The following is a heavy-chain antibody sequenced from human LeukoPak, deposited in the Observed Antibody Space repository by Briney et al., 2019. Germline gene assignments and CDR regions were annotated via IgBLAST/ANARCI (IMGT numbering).Heavy chain of an antibody. J-gene: IGHJ4*02. D-gene: IGHD6-19*01. CDR3: AKEISVAGMFDY. CDR2: IASDGGMK. V-gene: IGHV3-30*18. Sequence: GGSLRLSCAASGFTFSSYGMHWVRQVPGKGLEWVAVIASDGGMKYYADSMKGRFTISRDNSKNTLYLQMNSLRAKDTAVYYCAKEISVAGMFDYWGQRTLVTVSS. CDR1: GFTFSSYG.